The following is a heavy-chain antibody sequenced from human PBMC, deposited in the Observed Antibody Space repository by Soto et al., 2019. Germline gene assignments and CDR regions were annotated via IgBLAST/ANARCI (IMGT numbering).Heavy chain of an antibody. CDR1: GFTFSGFA. CDR2: VDYTGSYT. Sequence: GGSLRLSCAASGFTFSGFAMNWVRQPPGKGLEWVSSVDYTGSYTFYAASVKGRFTISGDNSKNMVYLELNSLRAEDTAVYYCAKRSGGFSEFDYWGQGTLVTVSS. D-gene: IGHD5-12*01. V-gene: IGHV3-23*01. CDR3: AKRSGGFSEFDY. J-gene: IGHJ4*02.